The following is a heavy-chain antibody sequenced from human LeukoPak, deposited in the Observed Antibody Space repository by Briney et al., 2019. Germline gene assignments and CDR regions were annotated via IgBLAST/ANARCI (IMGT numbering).Heavy chain of an antibody. V-gene: IGHV1-18*01. D-gene: IGHD2-21*02. CDR2: ISAYNGNT. Sequence: ASVKVSCKASGYTFTSYGISWVRQAPGQGLEWMGWISAYNGNTNYAQKLQGRVTMTTDTSTSTAYVELRSLRSDDTAVYYCARFGGDHPRALYGMDVWGQGTTVTVSS. CDR1: GYTFTSYG. CDR3: ARFGGDHPRALYGMDV. J-gene: IGHJ6*02.